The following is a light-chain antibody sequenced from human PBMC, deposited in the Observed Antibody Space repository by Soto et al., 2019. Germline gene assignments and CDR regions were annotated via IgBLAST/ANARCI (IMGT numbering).Light chain of an antibody. CDR2: GAS. J-gene: IGKJ1*01. V-gene: IGKV3-15*01. CDR1: QSVTSN. CDR3: QQYNNWPRT. Sequence: DIVLTQSPCTLSLSPGERATLSCRASQSVTSNYLAWYQQKPGQAPRLLIYGASSRATGIPARFSGSGSGTEFTLTISSLQSEDSAVYFCQQYNNWPRTFGQGTKVDIK.